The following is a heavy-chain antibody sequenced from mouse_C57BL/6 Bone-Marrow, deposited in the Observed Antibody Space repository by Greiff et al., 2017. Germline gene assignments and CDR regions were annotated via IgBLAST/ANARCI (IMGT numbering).Heavy chain of an antibody. D-gene: IGHD2-2*01. CDR1: GFTFSDYY. CDR3: ARHRNGYAPDY. Sequence: DVKLVESEGGLVQPGSSMKLSCTASGFTFSDYYMAWVRQVPEKGLEWVANINYDGSSTYYLDSLKSRFIISRDNAKNTLYLQMSSLRSEDTALYYCARHRNGYAPDYWGQGTTLTVSS. CDR2: INYDGSST. J-gene: IGHJ2*01. V-gene: IGHV5-16*02.